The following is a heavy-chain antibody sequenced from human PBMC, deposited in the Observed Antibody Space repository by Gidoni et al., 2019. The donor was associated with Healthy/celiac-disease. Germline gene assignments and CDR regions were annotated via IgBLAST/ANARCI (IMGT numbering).Heavy chain of an antibody. Sequence: EVQLVESGGGLVKPGWSLRLSCAASGFTFSSYSMNWVRQAPGKGLEWVSSISSSSSYIYYADSVKGRFTIYRDNDKNSLYLQMNSLRAEDTAVYYCARDQVVIGGLYYYYGMDVWGQGTTVTVSS. D-gene: IGHD3-22*01. CDR3: ARDQVVIGGLYYYYGMDV. J-gene: IGHJ6*02. V-gene: IGHV3-21*01. CDR1: GFTFSSYS. CDR2: ISSSSSYI.